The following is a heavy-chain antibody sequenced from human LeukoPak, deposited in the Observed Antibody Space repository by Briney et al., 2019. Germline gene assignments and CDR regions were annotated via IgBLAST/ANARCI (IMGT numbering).Heavy chain of an antibody. V-gene: IGHV4-34*01. CDR1: GGSFTTYY. J-gene: IGHJ5*02. CDR3: ARTPRSGVWTGYYVWFDP. Sequence: PSETLSLTCVVSGGSFTTYYWTWIRQPPGKGLEWIGRINHSGGTNYNPSLKSRVTISIDTSKNQFSLRLTSVAAADTAVYYCARTPRSGVWTGYYVWFDPWGQGTLVSVSS. CDR2: INHSGGT. D-gene: IGHD3/OR15-3a*01.